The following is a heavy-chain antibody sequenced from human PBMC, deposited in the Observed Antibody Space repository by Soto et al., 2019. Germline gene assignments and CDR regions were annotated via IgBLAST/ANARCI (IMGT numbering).Heavy chain of an antibody. J-gene: IGHJ4*02. D-gene: IGHD3-9*01. Sequence: QPGGSLRLSCAASGFSFRSYAMNWVRQAPGKGLEWVSVISGGGGNRYYADSVKGRFTTSRDNSKNTLYLQMNSLRVEDTAVYYCAKAGDLGNYDILTGTFDDWGQGTLVTVSS. CDR2: ISGGGGNR. V-gene: IGHV3-23*01. CDR1: GFSFRSYA. CDR3: AKAGDLGNYDILTGTFDD.